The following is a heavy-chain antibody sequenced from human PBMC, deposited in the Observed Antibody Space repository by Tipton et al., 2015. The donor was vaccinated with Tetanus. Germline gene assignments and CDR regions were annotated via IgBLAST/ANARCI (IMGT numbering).Heavy chain of an antibody. D-gene: IGHD2-8*01. V-gene: IGHV3-15*07. CDR2: LKSKAAGGTL. Sequence: QLVQSGGGLVNPGGSLRLSCVASGFSVSNTWMNWVRQAPGKGLEWVGRLKSKAAGGTLHYAAPVEGRFSISRDDSQNTLYLQMNSLKTEDTAIYYCTRDLPAPSGQDGVALGYWGQGTLVTVSS. CDR1: GFSVSNTW. CDR3: TRDLPAPSGQDGVALGY. J-gene: IGHJ4*02.